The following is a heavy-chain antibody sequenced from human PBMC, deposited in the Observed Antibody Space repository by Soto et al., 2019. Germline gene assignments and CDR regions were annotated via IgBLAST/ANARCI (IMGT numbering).Heavy chain of an antibody. J-gene: IGHJ4*02. CDR1: GFTFSSYS. CDR3: APTPMGGWTFDY. CDR2: ISSSSSYI. V-gene: IGHV3-21*01. D-gene: IGHD3-16*01. Sequence: EVQLVESGGGLVKPGGSLRLSCAASGFTFSSYSMNWVRQAPGKGLEWVSSISSSSSYIYYADSVKGRFTISRDNAKNSVYLQMNSLSAEDTAVYYCAPTPMGGWTFDYWGQGTLVTVSS.